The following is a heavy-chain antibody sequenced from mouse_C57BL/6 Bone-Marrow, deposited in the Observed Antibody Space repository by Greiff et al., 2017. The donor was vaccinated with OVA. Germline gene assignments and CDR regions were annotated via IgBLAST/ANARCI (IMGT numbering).Heavy chain of an antibody. CDR1: GFSLTSYG. D-gene: IGHD2-5*01. V-gene: IGHV2-2*01. J-gene: IGHJ3*01. CDR2: IWSGGST. CDR3: ASLYSNYFDGLAY. Sequence: QVQLQQSGPGLVQPSQSLSITCTVSGFSLTSYGVHWVRQSPGKGLEWLGVIWSGGSTDYNAAFISRLSISKDNSKSQVFFKMNSLQADDTAIDYCASLYSNYFDGLAYWGQGTLVTVSA.